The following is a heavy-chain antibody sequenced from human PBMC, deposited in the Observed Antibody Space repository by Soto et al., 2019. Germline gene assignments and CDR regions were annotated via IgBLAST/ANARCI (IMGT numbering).Heavy chain of an antibody. D-gene: IGHD2-8*01. J-gene: IGHJ6*04. CDR3: ARGSPFMMVFDV. V-gene: IGHV1-8*01. CDR2: MNPNSGNT. CDR1: GYTFTSYD. Sequence: QVQLVQSGAEVKKHGASVKVSCKASGYTFTSYDINWVRQATGQGLEWMGWMNPNSGNTGYAQKFQGRVPMTRNTSISTAYMELSSLRSEDTAVYYFARGSPFMMVFDVWGKGTTVTVSS.